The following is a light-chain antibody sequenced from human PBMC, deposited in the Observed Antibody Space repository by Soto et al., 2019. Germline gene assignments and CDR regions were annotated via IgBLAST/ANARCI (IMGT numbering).Light chain of an antibody. Sequence: DIQMTQSPSTLSSSVGDRATITCRASQSISSWLAWYQQKPGKAPKLLIYNASSLESGVASWFSGSGSGTEFILTISSLQPDDVATYYWQQYNSYPLTFGGGTKVEIK. V-gene: IGKV1-5*03. CDR2: NAS. CDR3: QQYNSYPLT. J-gene: IGKJ4*01. CDR1: QSISSW.